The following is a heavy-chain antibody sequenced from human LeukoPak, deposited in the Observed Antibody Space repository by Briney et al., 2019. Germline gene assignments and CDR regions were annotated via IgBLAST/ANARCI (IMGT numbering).Heavy chain of an antibody. CDR2: INADGSTA. J-gene: IGHJ3*01. D-gene: IGHD1-14*01. Sequence: GGSLRLSCAASGFTFGNSWVHWVRQAPGKGLVWVSLINADGSTATYADSVKGRFTISRDNARNTLSLQMNSLTIEDTAVYYCVVVVEPSDSDGFDVWGQGTMITVSS. CDR3: VVVVEPSDSDGFDV. V-gene: IGHV3-74*01. CDR1: GFTFGNSW.